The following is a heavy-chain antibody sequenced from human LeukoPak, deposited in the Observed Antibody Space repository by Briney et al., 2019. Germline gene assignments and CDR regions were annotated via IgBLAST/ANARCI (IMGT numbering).Heavy chain of an antibody. Sequence: GESLKISCKGSGYTFTTYWIAWVRQMPGKDLEWMGIIYPGDSDTRYSPSFQGQVTISADKSIPTAYLQWSSLKASDTAMYYCARRDAGLAFDYWGQGTLVTVSS. V-gene: IGHV5-51*01. D-gene: IGHD6-13*01. CDR3: ARRDAGLAFDY. CDR1: GYTFTTYW. CDR2: IYPGDSDT. J-gene: IGHJ4*02.